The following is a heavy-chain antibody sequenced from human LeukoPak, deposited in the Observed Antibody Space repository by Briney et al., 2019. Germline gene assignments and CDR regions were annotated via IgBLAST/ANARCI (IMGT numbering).Heavy chain of an antibody. V-gene: IGHV3-73*01. Sequence: PGGSLRLSCAASGFTFSASPIHWVRQAPGKGLEWVGRIRSKGHSYATTCAESLKGRCTVSRDDSENTAYLQMDSLKTEDTAVYYCARRVGDSYFYGMDLWGQGTPVTVSS. CDR1: GFTFSASP. D-gene: IGHD5/OR15-5a*01. CDR2: IRSKGHSYAT. CDR3: ARRVGDSYFYGMDL. J-gene: IGHJ6*02.